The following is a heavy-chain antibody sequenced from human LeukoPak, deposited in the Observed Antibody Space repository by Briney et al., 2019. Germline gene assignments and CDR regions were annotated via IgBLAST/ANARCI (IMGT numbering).Heavy chain of an antibody. D-gene: IGHD5-18*01. V-gene: IGHV1-46*01. CDR1: GYTFTSYY. CDR3: ARAAHSYGYVGGCDY. CDR2: INPSGGST. J-gene: IGHJ4*02. Sequence: GASVKVSCKASGYTFTSYYMHWVRQAPGQGLEWMGIINPSGGSTSYAQKFQGRVTMTRDTSTSTVYMELSSLRSEDTAVYYCARAAHSYGYVGGCDYWGQGTLVTVSS.